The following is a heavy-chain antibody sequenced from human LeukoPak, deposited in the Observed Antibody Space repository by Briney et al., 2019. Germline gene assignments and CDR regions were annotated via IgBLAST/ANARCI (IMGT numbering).Heavy chain of an antibody. J-gene: IGHJ4*02. V-gene: IGHV3-30*18. CDR2: ISYDGSNK. CDR3: AKSGYNRFDY. Sequence: PGGSLRLSCTASGFTFSNYAMSWVRQAPGKGLEWVAVISYDGSNKYYADSVKGRFTISRDNSKNTLYLQMNSLRAEDTAVYYCAKSGYNRFDYWGQGTLVTVSS. D-gene: IGHD5-24*01. CDR1: GFTFSNYA.